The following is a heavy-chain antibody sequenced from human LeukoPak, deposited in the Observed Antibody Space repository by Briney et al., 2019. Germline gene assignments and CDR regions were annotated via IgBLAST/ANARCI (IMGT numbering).Heavy chain of an antibody. V-gene: IGHV3-53*01. D-gene: IGHD4-11*01. J-gene: IGHJ4*02. Sequence: GGSLRLSCAASGVSLNKNYMIWVRQAPGKGLEWISILYSGGRTYYADSVRGRFTISRDNSKNTLYLQMTSLRAEDTAVYYCARVPLPQDTSNYGYFDYWGQGTLVAVSS. CDR3: ARVPLPQDTSNYGYFDY. CDR1: GVSLNKNY. CDR2: LYSGGRT.